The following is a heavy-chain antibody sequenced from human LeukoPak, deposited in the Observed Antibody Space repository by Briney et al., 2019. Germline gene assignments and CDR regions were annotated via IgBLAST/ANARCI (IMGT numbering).Heavy chain of an antibody. J-gene: IGHJ3*02. CDR2: IYYSGST. D-gene: IGHD3-22*01. CDR1: GGSISSSSYY. V-gene: IGHV4-39*07. Sequence: PSETLSLTCTVSGGSISSSSYYWGWIRQPPGKGLEWIGSIYYSGSTYYNPSLKSRVTISVDTSKNQFSLKLSSVTAADTAVYYCARMYHYYDSSGYVRAFDIWGQGTMVTVSS. CDR3: ARMYHYYDSSGYVRAFDI.